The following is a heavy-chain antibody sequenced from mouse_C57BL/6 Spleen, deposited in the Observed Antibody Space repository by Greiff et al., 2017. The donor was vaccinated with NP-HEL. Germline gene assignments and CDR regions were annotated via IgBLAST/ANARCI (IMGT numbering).Heavy chain of an antibody. Sequence: QVQLQQPGAELVKPGASVKLSCKASGYTFTSYWMHWVKQRPGQGLEWIGMIHPNSGSTNYNEKFKSKATLTVDKSSSTAYMQLSSLTSEDSAVYYCARSGTTVVAFDYWGQGTTLTVSS. D-gene: IGHD1-1*01. V-gene: IGHV1-64*01. CDR3: ARSGTTVVAFDY. CDR2: IHPNSGST. J-gene: IGHJ2*01. CDR1: GYTFTSYW.